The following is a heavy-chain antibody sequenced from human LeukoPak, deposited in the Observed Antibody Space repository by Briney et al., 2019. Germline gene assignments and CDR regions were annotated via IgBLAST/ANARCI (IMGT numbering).Heavy chain of an antibody. V-gene: IGHV4-30-4*01. CDR1: GGSISSGDYY. CDR3: ARSPQRYYYDSSGYYFIDY. J-gene: IGHJ4*02. CDR2: IYYSGST. D-gene: IGHD3-22*01. Sequence: SETLSLTCTFSGGSISSGDYYWSWIRQPPGKGLEWIGYIYYSGSTYYNPSLKSRVTISVDTSKNQFSLKLSSVTAADTAVYYCARSPQRYYYDSSGYYFIDYWGQGTLVTVSS.